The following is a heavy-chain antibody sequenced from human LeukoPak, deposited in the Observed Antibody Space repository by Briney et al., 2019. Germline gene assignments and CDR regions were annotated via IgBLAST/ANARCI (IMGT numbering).Heavy chain of an antibody. CDR3: ARSGGGNHYYYYYMDV. J-gene: IGHJ6*03. CDR2: IYPGDSDT. D-gene: IGHD4-23*01. Sequence: GESLKISCKGSGYSFTSYWIGWVRHMPGKGLEWMGIIYPGDSDTRYSPSFQGQVTISADKSISTAYLQWSSLKASDTAMYYCARSGGGNHYYYYYMDVWGKGTTVTVSS. V-gene: IGHV5-51*01. CDR1: GYSFTSYW.